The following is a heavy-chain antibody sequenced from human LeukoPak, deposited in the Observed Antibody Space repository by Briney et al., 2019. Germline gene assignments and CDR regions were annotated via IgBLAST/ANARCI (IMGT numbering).Heavy chain of an antibody. J-gene: IGHJ4*02. D-gene: IGHD3-10*01. CDR1: GFTFSSFS. V-gene: IGHV3-21*01. CDR3: VRDAGTLVRGGYFDY. CDR2: ISSSSSYK. Sequence: PGGSLRLSCVASGFTFSSFSMNWVRQAPGKGPEWVSSISSSSSYKYYADSLKGRFTISRDNAKNSLYLQMDSLRADDTAVYYCVRDAGTLVRGGYFDYWGQGILVTVSS.